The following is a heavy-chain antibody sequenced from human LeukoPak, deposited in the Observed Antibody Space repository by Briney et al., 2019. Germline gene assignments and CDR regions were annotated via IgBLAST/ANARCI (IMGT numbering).Heavy chain of an antibody. CDR1: GLTFSSYA. J-gene: IGHJ4*02. D-gene: IGHD3-10*01. Sequence: GGSLRLSCAASGLTFSSYAMSWVRQAPGKGLEWVSAISGSGGSTYYADSVKGRFTISRDNSKNTLYLQMNSLRAEDTAVYYCAKDPLTSKRMGIARGGSDYWGQGTLVTVSS. CDR2: ISGSGGST. V-gene: IGHV3-23*01. CDR3: AKDPLTSKRMGIARGGSDY.